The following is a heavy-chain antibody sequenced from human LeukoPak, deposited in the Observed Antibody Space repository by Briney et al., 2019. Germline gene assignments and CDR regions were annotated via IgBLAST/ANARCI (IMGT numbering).Heavy chain of an antibody. Sequence: GGSLRLSCAASGFTFSNAWMSWVRQAPGKGLEWVGRIRSKTVGGTTEYAAPAKGRFIISRDDSKNTLYLQINSLKTEDTAVYYCTAVGYDILTGYYNRLFDYWGQGTLVTVSS. CDR2: IRSKTVGGTT. J-gene: IGHJ4*02. D-gene: IGHD3-9*01. CDR1: GFTFSNAW. CDR3: TAVGYDILTGYYNRLFDY. V-gene: IGHV3-15*01.